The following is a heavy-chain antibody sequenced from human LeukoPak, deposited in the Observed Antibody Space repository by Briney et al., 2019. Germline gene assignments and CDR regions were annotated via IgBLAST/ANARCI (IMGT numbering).Heavy chain of an antibody. CDR3: AKGGTTDFDY. J-gene: IGHJ4*02. Sequence: GASLQVSCEGSGSNFTSYWIGWVRQLAGKGLEWMGIIYPGDSDTRYSPSFQGQVTISADKSISTAYLQWSSLKASDTAMYYCAKGGTTDFDYWGQGTLVTVSP. CDR2: IYPGDSDT. V-gene: IGHV5-51*01. D-gene: IGHD1-7*01. CDR1: GSNFTSYW.